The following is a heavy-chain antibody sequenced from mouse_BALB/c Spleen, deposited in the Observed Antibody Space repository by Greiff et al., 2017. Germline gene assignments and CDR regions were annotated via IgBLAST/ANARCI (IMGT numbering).Heavy chain of an antibody. CDR3: ARDGGLADRWFAY. Sequence: VKLVESGPGLVAPSQSLSITCTVSGFSLTSYGVHWVRQPPGKGLEWLGVIWAGGSTNYNSALMSRLSISKDNSKSQVFLKMNSLQTDDTAMYYCARDGGLADRWFAYWGQGTLVTVSA. CDR2: IWAGGST. CDR1: GFSLTSYG. J-gene: IGHJ3*01. V-gene: IGHV2-9*02.